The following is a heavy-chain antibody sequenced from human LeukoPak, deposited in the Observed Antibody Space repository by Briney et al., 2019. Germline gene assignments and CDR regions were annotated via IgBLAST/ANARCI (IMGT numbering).Heavy chain of an antibody. Sequence: GGSLRLSCAASGFSFSSYGMHWVRQAPGKGGEWVAVISYDGSNKYYADSVKGRFTISRDNSKNTLYLQMNSLRAEDTAVYYCAKDSGRNSGSYGQNYWGQGTLVTVSS. CDR2: ISYDGSNK. CDR3: AKDSGRNSGSYGQNY. V-gene: IGHV3-30*18. CDR1: GFSFSSYG. D-gene: IGHD1-26*01. J-gene: IGHJ4*02.